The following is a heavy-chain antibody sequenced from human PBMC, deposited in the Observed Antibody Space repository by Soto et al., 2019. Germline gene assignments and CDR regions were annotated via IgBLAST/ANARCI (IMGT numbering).Heavy chain of an antibody. CDR2: INHSGST. CDR1: GGSFSGYY. Sequence: PSETLSLTCAVYGGSFSGYYWSWIRQPPGKGLEWIGEINHSGSTNYNPSLKSRVTISVDTSKHQFSLKLSSVTAADTAVYYCARGRYGDYVAYSGQETPVTVYS. V-gene: IGHV4-34*01. CDR3: ARGRYGDYVAY. D-gene: IGHD4-17*01. J-gene: IGHJ4*02.